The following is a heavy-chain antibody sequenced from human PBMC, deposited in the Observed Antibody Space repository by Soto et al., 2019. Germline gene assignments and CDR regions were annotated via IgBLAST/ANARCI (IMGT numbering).Heavy chain of an antibody. CDR2: ISSSSGII. CDR1: GFTFGSFS. D-gene: IGHD4-17*01. Sequence: VHLVESGGGLVQPGGSLRLSCAASGFTFGSFSMNWVRQAPGKGLEWVSYISSSSGIISYADSVKGRFTISRDNAKNSLYLQMNSLRAEDTAVYFCAKMVTTYYYYYMDVWGKGTTVTVSS. V-gene: IGHV3-48*01. CDR3: AKMVTTYYYYYMDV. J-gene: IGHJ6*03.